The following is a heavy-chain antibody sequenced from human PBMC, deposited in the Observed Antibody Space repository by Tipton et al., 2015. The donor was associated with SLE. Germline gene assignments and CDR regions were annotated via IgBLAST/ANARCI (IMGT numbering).Heavy chain of an antibody. CDR3: ARGGPGDPYAFDI. CDR2: IYYSGST. Sequence: TLSLTFTVSGGSISSYYWSWFRQPPGKGLEWIGSIYYSGSTNYNPSLKSRVTISVDTSKNQFSLKLSSVTAADTAVYYCARGGPGDPYAFDIWGQGTMVTVSS. D-gene: IGHD7-27*01. J-gene: IGHJ3*02. V-gene: IGHV4-59*08. CDR1: GGSISSYY.